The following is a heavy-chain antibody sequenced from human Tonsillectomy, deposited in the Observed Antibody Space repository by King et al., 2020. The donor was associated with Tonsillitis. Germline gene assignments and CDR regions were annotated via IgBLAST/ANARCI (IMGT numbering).Heavy chain of an antibody. CDR2: VNSDGSTT. J-gene: IGHJ6*02. V-gene: IGHV3-74*01. CDR3: ASGLYGMDV. Sequence: VQLVESGGGVVQPGGSLRLSCAASGFTLSTYWMHWVRQAPGKGLVWVSRVNSDGSTTNYADSMKGRFTISRDNAKNTRYLQMHSLRAEDTAVYYCASGLYGMDVWGQGTTVTVSS. D-gene: IGHD2-15*01. CDR1: GFTLSTYW.